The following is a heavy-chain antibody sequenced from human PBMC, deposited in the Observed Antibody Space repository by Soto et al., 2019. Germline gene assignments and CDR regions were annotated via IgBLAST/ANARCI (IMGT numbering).Heavy chain of an antibody. Sequence: EVQLVESGGGLVQPGGSLRLSCAASEFTFSSYSMNWVRQAPGKGLEWVSYISSSSSTIYYADSVKGRFTISRDNAKNSLYLQMNSLRDEDTAVYYCARVPQYYDSSGYGYWGQGTLVTVSS. CDR3: ARVPQYYDSSGYGY. D-gene: IGHD3-22*01. CDR1: EFTFSSYS. V-gene: IGHV3-48*02. CDR2: ISSSSSTI. J-gene: IGHJ4*02.